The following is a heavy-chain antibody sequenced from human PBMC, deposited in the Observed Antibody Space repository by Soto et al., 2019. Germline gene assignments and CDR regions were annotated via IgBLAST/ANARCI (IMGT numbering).Heavy chain of an antibody. V-gene: IGHV3-48*03. CDR2: ISSSGSTI. J-gene: IGHJ6*02. Sequence: GGSLRLSCAASGFTFSSYEMNWVRQAPGKWLEWVSYISSSGSTIYYADSVKGRFTISRDNAKNSLYLQMNSLRAEDTAVYYCATRVDCSSTSCYYYYYYGMDVWGQGXTVTVYS. D-gene: IGHD2-2*01. CDR3: ATRVDCSSTSCYYYYYYGMDV. CDR1: GFTFSSYE.